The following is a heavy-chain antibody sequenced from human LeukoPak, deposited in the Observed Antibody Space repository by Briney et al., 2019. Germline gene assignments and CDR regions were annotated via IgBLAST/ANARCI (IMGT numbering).Heavy chain of an antibody. J-gene: IGHJ5*02. CDR3: TTNLQRGSGWSPNWFDP. CDR2: IKTKTDGGTT. V-gene: IGHV3-15*01. CDR1: GFIFSSAW. Sequence: GGSLRLSCAASGFIFSSAWMSWVRQAPGKGMEWVGRIKTKTDGGTTDYAAPVKGRFTISRDDSKNTLYLQMNSLKTEDAAVYYCTTNLQRGSGWSPNWFDPWGQGTLVTVSS. D-gene: IGHD6-19*01.